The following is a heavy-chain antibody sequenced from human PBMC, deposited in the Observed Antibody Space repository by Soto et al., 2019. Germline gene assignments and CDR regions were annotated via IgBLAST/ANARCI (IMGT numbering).Heavy chain of an antibody. CDR2: INAGNGNT. CDR1: GYTFTSYA. CDR3: ATTRHCSGGSCLNNAFDI. Sequence: ASVKVSCKASGYTFTSYAMHWVRQAHGQRLEWMGWINAGNGNTKYSQKFQGRVTITRDTCASTAYMELSSLRSEDTAVYYCATTRHCSGGSCLNNAFDIWGQGTMVTVSS. V-gene: IGHV1-3*01. D-gene: IGHD2-15*01. J-gene: IGHJ3*02.